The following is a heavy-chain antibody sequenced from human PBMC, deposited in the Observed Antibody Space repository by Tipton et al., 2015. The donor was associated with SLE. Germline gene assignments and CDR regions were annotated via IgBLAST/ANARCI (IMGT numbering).Heavy chain of an antibody. J-gene: IGHJ4*02. D-gene: IGHD3-22*01. V-gene: IGHV4-39*01. Sequence: TLSLTCTVSGDSISSNSYYWAWIRQPPGKGLEWIASIYYSGTTYYNPSLKSRVSMSIDTSRNEVFLRLSSVTAADTAVYYCARHDYDDNGYYRHYFDYWGQGTLVTVSS. CDR3: ARHDYDDNGYYRHYFDY. CDR2: IYYSGTT. CDR1: GDSISSNSYY.